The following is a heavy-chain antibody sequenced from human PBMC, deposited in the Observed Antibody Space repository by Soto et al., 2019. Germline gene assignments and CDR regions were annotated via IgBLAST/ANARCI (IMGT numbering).Heavy chain of an antibody. Sequence: PSETLSLTCPFSGGSISSGDYYWSWIRQPPGKGLEWIGYIYYSGSTYYNPSLKSRVTISVDTSKNQFSLKLSSVTAADTAVYYCARAGKFWSGYYQGNWFDPWGQGTLVTVSS. J-gene: IGHJ5*02. CDR2: IYYSGST. CDR1: GGSISSGDYY. D-gene: IGHD3-3*01. CDR3: ARAGKFWSGYYQGNWFDP. V-gene: IGHV4-30-4*01.